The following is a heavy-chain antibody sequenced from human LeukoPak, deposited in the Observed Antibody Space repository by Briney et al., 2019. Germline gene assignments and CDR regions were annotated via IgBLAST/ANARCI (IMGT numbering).Heavy chain of an antibody. D-gene: IGHD2-15*01. V-gene: IGHV4-30-4*08. CDR2: IYYSGST. CDR1: GGSISSGDYY. CDR3: ARSTYLGDILH. Sequence: SETLSLTCTVSGGSISSGDYYWSRIRQPPGKGLEWIGYIYYSGSTYYNPSLKSRVTISVDTSKNQFSLKLSSVTAADTAVYYCARSTYLGDILHWGQGTLVTVSS. J-gene: IGHJ1*01.